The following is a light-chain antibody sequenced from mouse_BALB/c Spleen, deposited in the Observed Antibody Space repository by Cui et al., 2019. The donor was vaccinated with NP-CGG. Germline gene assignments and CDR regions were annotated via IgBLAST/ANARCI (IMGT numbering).Light chain of an antibody. CDR2: GTN. Sequence: QAVVTQESALTTSPGETFTFTCRSSTGAVTTSNYANWVQENPDHLFTGLIGGTNNRAPGVPARFSGSLIGDKAALTITGAQTEDEAIYFCVLWYSNHWVFGGGTKLTVL. CDR1: TGAVTTSNY. J-gene: IGLJ1*01. V-gene: IGLV1*01. CDR3: VLWYSNHWV.